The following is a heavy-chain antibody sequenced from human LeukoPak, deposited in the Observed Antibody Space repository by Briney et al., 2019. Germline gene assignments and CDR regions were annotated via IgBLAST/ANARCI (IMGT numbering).Heavy chain of an antibody. CDR1: RLSFSRYS. Sequence: PPESLTLACTVSRLSFSRYSMDWDRHPQGPGMGWDSSISSSGSDIYYADSVKGLFTISRDNAKNSLYLQMNSLRAEDTAVYYCARVGPWVSPDYYYYYMDVWGKGTTVTVSS. D-gene: IGHD2-21*01. J-gene: IGHJ6*03. CDR3: ARVGPWVSPDYYYYYMDV. CDR2: ISSSGSDI. V-gene: IGHV3-21*01.